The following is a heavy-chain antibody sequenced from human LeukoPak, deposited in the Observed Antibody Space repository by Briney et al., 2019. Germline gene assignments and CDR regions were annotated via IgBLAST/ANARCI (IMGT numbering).Heavy chain of an antibody. D-gene: IGHD2-2*01. Sequence: GGSLRLSCAASGFTFSSYWMSWVRQAPGKGLEWVANIKQDGSEKYYVDSVKGRFTISRDNANNSLCLQMNTLRAEDTAVYYCATDLQPFDYWGQGTLVTVSS. CDR1: GFTFSSYW. V-gene: IGHV3-7*04. CDR3: ATDLQPFDY. J-gene: IGHJ4*02. CDR2: IKQDGSEK.